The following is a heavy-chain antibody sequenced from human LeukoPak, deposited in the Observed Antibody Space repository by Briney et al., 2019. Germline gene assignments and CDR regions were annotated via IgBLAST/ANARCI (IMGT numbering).Heavy chain of an antibody. CDR2: IVVGSGNT. V-gene: IGHV1-58*01. CDR3: AAIPPRGSLTDY. D-gene: IGHD1-26*01. CDR1: GFTFTSSA. J-gene: IGHJ4*02. Sequence: SVTVSCTASGFTFTSSAVQWVRQARGQRLEWIGWIVVGSGNTNYAQKFQERVTITRDMSTSTAYMELSSLRSEDTAVYYCAAIPPRGSLTDYWGQGTLVTVSS.